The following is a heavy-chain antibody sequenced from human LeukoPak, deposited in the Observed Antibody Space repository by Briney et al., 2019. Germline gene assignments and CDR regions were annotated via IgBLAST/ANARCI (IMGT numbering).Heavy chain of an antibody. CDR2: IRNKANGYTT. J-gene: IGHJ4*02. CDR3: GDLGSAGTDH. D-gene: IGHD3-10*01. V-gene: IGHV3-72*01. Sequence: GGSLRPSCAASGFTFSPHYMDWVRQSPGQGLEWVGLIRNKANGYTTIYAASVKGRFTISRDDSKNSVYLQMDSLKTEDTAVYYCGDLGSAGTDHWGQGTLVTVSS. CDR1: GFTFSPHY.